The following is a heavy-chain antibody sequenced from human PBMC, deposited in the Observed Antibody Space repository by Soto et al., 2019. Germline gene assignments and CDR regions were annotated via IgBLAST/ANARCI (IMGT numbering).Heavy chain of an antibody. D-gene: IGHD2-21*01. CDR2: ISTYNGNT. J-gene: IGHJ4*02. CDR1: GYTFTSYG. Sequence: QVQLVQSGAEVKKPGASVKVSCKASGYTFTSYGISWVRQAPGQGPECMGWISTYNGNTNYAQKFLGRVTVTTDTSTSTAYMELRCLRSDDTAVYYCARESAGLLDYWGQGTLVTVSS. V-gene: IGHV1-18*01. CDR3: ARESAGLLDY.